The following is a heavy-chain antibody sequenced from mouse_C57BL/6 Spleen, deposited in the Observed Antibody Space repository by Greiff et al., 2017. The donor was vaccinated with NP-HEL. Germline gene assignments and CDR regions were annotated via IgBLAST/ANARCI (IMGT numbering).Heavy chain of an antibody. D-gene: IGHD2-1*01. J-gene: IGHJ4*01. Sequence: VQLQQPGAELVKPGASVKMSCKASGYTFTSYWITWVKQRPGQGLEWIGDIYPGSGSTNYNEKFKSKATLTVDTSSSPAYMQLSRLTSEYSAFYYCARYYGNYCYARDYWGQGTSVTVSS. V-gene: IGHV1-55*01. CDR1: GYTFTSYW. CDR3: ARYYGNYCYARDY. CDR2: IYPGSGST.